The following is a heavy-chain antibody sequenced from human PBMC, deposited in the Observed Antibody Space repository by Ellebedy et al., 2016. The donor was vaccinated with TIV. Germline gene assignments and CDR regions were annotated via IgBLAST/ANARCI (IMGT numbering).Heavy chain of an antibody. D-gene: IGHD2-21*01. CDR3: ARPPGHCGGFQFGIDCFYWYFDL. V-gene: IGHV3-48*01. CDR2: ISSGGDSI. CDR1: GFTFNSFS. J-gene: IGHJ2*01. Sequence: GESLKISXAASGFTFNSFSMAWVRHAPGKRPEWLSYISSGGDSIFYADSVRGRFTVSRDNAKNSLYLQLHSLRAEDTALYYCARPPGHCGGFQFGIDCFYWYFDLWGRGTQVTVSS.